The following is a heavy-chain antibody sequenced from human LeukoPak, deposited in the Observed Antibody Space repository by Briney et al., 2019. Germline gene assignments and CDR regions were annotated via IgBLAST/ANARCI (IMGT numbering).Heavy chain of an antibody. CDR3: AIYRSGWYKFDY. V-gene: IGHV4-39*01. D-gene: IGHD6-19*01. Sequence: PSETLSLTCAVSGYSISSSSYYWGWIRQPPGKGLEWIGSIYYSGSTYYNPSLKSRVTISVDTSKNQFSLKLSSVTAADTAVYHCAIYRSGWYKFDYWGQGTLVTVS. CDR2: IYYSGST. J-gene: IGHJ4*02. CDR1: GYSISSSSYY.